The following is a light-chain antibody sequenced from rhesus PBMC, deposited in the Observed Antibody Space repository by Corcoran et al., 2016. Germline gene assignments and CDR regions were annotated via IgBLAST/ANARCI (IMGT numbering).Light chain of an antibody. V-gene: IGKV1-22*01. Sequence: DIQMTQSPSSLSASVGDTVTITCRASQGISSWLAWYHQKPGKAPKLLIYKASSLQSGVPSRFSGSGSGTDFTLTISSLQSEDFATYYCQQYSSRRTFGQGTKVEIK. CDR3: QQYSSRRT. CDR1: QGISSW. J-gene: IGKJ1*01. CDR2: KAS.